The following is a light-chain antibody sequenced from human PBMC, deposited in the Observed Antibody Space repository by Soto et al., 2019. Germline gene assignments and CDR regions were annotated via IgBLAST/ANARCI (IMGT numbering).Light chain of an antibody. CDR3: QSYDSSLSGYV. CDR1: SYNIGAGYD. CDR2: GNS. J-gene: IGLJ1*01. Sequence: QSALTQPPSVSGAPGQRVTISCTGSSYNIGAGYDVHWYQQLPGTAPKLIIYGNSHRPSGVPDRFSGSKSGTSASLAITGLQAEDEADYYCQSYDSSLSGYVFGTGTKLTVL. V-gene: IGLV1-40*01.